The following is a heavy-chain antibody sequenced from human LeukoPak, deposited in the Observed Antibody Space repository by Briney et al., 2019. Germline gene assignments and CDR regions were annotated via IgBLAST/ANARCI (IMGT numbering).Heavy chain of an antibody. Sequence: PSETLSLTCGVSGGSFSGSYWGWIRQPPGKGLEWIGEINLSGSTNYNSSLTSRVTISLDTSKNQFSLNLRSVTAADTAVYYCARTLIAAAAYGRMGYYYYYMDVWGKGTTVTVSS. D-gene: IGHD6-13*01. V-gene: IGHV4-34*01. CDR2: INLSGST. CDR1: GGSFSGSY. J-gene: IGHJ6*03. CDR3: ARTLIAAAAYGRMGYYYYYMDV.